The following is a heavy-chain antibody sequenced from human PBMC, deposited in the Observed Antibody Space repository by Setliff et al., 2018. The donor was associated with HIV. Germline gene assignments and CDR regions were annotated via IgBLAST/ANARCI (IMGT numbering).Heavy chain of an antibody. D-gene: IGHD3-22*01. Sequence: SETLSLTCAVSGYSISSGYYWGWIRQPPGKGLEWIGSIYHSGSTYYNPSLKSRVTTSVDTSKNQFSLKLSSVTAADTAVYYCARPGKAYDSSGYWGYWGQGTLVTVSS. J-gene: IGHJ4*02. CDR3: ARPGKAYDSSGYWGY. CDR1: GYSISSGYY. V-gene: IGHV4-38-2*01. CDR2: IYHSGST.